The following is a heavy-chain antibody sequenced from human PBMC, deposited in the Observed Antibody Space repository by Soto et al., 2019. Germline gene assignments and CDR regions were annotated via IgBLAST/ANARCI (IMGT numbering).Heavy chain of an antibody. Sequence: GASVKVSCKASGYTFTGYYMHWVRQAPGQGLEWMGWINPNSGGTNYAQKFQGWVTMTRDTSISTAYMELSRLRSDDTAVYYCARDKGWGQDILTGGGYYYGMDVWGQGTTVTVSS. CDR2: INPNSGGT. V-gene: IGHV1-2*04. D-gene: IGHD3-9*01. J-gene: IGHJ6*02. CDR3: ARDKGWGQDILTGGGYYYGMDV. CDR1: GYTFTGYY.